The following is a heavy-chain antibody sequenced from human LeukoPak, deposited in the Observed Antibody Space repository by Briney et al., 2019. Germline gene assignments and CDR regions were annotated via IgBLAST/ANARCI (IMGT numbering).Heavy chain of an antibody. CDR2: INHSGST. CDR1: GGSFSGYY. D-gene: IGHD3-22*01. V-gene: IGHV4-34*01. J-gene: IGHJ3*02. Sequence: SETLSLTCAVYGGSFSGYYWSWIRPPPGMGLEWIGEINHSGSTNYNPSLKSRVTISVVTSKNQFSLKLSSVTAADTAVYYCARGSGYYYDSSGYYGGAFDIWGQGTMVTVSS. CDR3: ARGSGYYYDSSGYYGGAFDI.